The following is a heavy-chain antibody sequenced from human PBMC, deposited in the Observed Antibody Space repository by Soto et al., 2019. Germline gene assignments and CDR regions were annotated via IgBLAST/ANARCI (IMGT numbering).Heavy chain of an antibody. Sequence: QVQLVESGVGVVQPGRSLRLSCAVSGFTVSTYGMHWVRQAPGKGLEWVAVISRDGGTKYYVDSVKGRFTISRDNSRNTLFLEMNSLRSDDMAVYYCTGEVASGYWGQGTLVTVSS. CDR1: GFTVSTYG. CDR2: ISRDGGTK. J-gene: IGHJ4*02. D-gene: IGHD2-8*02. V-gene: IGHV3-30*03. CDR3: TGEVASGY.